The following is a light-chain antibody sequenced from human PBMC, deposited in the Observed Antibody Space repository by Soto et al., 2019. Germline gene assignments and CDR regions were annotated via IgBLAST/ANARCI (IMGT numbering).Light chain of an antibody. J-gene: IGLJ3*02. CDR3: SSYTSSSTPLV. CDR2: DVT. Sequence: QSVLTQPASVSGSPGQSITISCTGTSSDVGGYNYVSWYQQDPGKAPKLMIYDVTNRPSGVSNRFSGSKSGNTASLTISGLQAEDEADYYCSSYTSSSTPLVFGGGTKLTVL. V-gene: IGLV2-14*01. CDR1: SSDVGGYNY.